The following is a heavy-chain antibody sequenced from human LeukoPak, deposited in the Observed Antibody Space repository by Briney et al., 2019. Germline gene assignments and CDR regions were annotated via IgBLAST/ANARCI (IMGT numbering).Heavy chain of an antibody. CDR1: GASTSHFY. J-gene: IGHJ3*02. Sequence: PSETLSLSCSVSGASTSHFYWNWIRQPPGKGLEWIGYMHNSGSSKHSPSLKSRVTISIDTSKNQFSFQLTSVTAADTAIYYCARSAEWLRNAFDIWGQGTMVSVSS. D-gene: IGHD5-12*01. CDR3: ARSAEWLRNAFDI. CDR2: MHNSGSS. V-gene: IGHV4-59*01.